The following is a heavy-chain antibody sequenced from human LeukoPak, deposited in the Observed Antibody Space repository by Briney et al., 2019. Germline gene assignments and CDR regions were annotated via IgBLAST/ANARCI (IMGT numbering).Heavy chain of an antibody. V-gene: IGHV1-18*01. CDR2: ISAYNGNT. J-gene: IGHJ4*02. Sequence: ASVKVSCKASGYTFTSYGISWVRQAPGQGLEWMGWISAYNGNTNYAQKLQGRVTMTTDTSTSTAYMELRSLRFDDTAVYYCARDPRARIAVAGPGGYWGQGTLVTVSS. CDR1: GYTFTSYG. D-gene: IGHD6-19*01. CDR3: ARDPRARIAVAGPGGY.